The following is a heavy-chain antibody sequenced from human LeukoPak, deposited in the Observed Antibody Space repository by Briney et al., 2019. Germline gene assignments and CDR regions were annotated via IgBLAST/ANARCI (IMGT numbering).Heavy chain of an antibody. V-gene: IGHV1-69*04. J-gene: IGHJ4*02. CDR2: IIPILGIA. D-gene: IGHD2/OR15-2a*01. CDR3: ARDPVISAEDY. CDR1: GGTFSSYT. Sequence: SVKVSCXASGGTFSSYTISWVRQAPGQGLEWMGRIIPILGIANYAQKFQGRVTITADKSTSTACMELSSLRSEDTAVYYCARDPVISAEDYWGQGTLVTVSS.